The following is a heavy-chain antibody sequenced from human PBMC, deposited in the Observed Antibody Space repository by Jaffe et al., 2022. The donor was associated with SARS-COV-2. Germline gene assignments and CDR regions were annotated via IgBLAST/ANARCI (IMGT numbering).Heavy chain of an antibody. CDR1: GFTFSDAW. Sequence: EVQLVESGGGFVRPGGSLTLSCAASGFTFSDAWLTWVRQAPGKGLEWVGRIKSLSYGATTDFPEPLKGRFTISRDDSKNTLYLQMSDLKTEDTAVYYCTTDVRPRTYSSGWRGAFDCWGQGTLVAVSS. CDR2: IKSLSYGATT. J-gene: IGHJ4*02. V-gene: IGHV3-15*01. D-gene: IGHD6-19*01. CDR3: TTDVRPRTYSSGWRGAFDC.